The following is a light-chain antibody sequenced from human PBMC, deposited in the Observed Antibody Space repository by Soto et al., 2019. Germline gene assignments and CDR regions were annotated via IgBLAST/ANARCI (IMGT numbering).Light chain of an antibody. CDR2: LGS. CDR1: QSLLHNNGYNY. V-gene: IGKV2-28*01. CDR3: MQVLQTPT. J-gene: IGKJ4*01. Sequence: EIVMTQSPLSLPVTPGEPASISCRSSQSLLHNNGYNYLDWYLQKPGHSPQLLIYLGSNRASGGPDRFSGRGSGTDFALKISRVEAEDGGVYYGMQVLQTPTFGGGTKVEIK.